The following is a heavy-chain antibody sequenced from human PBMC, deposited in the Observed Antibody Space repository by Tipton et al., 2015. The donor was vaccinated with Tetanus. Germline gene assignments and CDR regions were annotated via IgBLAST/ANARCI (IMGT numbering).Heavy chain of an antibody. CDR1: GFTFSSYW. CDR2: IKQDGSAK. CDR3: ARDFSYCFDNKSGFDY. Sequence: SLRLSCAASGFTFSSYWMSWVRQAPGKGLEWVANIKQDGSAKYYVDSVKGRFTISRDNAKNSLYLQMNSLRDEDTAVYYCARDFSYCFDNKSGFDYWGQGTLVTVSS. D-gene: IGHD3-22*01. J-gene: IGHJ4*02. V-gene: IGHV3-7*01.